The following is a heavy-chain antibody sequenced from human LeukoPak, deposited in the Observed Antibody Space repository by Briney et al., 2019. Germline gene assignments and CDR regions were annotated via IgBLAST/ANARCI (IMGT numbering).Heavy chain of an antibody. J-gene: IGHJ6*03. CDR3: ARNVGSCSSTSCQYLGGLGYYYYYMDV. CDR1: GYTFTSYY. V-gene: IGHV1-46*01. CDR2: INTSGGST. Sequence: GASVKVSCKASGYTFTSYYMHWVRQAPGQGLEWMGIINTSGGSTSYAQNFQGRVTMTRDTSTSTVYMELSSLRSEDTAVYYCARNVGSCSSTSCQYLGGLGYYYYYMDVWGKGTTVTVSS. D-gene: IGHD2-2*01.